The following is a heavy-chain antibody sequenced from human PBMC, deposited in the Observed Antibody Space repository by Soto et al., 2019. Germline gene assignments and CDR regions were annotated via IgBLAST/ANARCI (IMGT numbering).Heavy chain of an antibody. CDR1: GYTFTSYA. J-gene: IGHJ4*02. Sequence: QVQLVQSGAEVKKPGASVKVSCKASGYTFTSYAMHWVRQAPGQRLEWMGWINAGNGNTKYSQKFQGRVTITRDTSASTGYMELSSLTSEDTAVYYCERGPGGPDGPGDYWGQGTLVTVSS. D-gene: IGHD2-15*01. CDR3: ERGPGGPDGPGDY. V-gene: IGHV1-3*01. CDR2: INAGNGNT.